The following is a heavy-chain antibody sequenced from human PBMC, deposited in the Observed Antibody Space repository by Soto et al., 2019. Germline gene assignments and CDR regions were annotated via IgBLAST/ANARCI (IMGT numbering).Heavy chain of an antibody. V-gene: IGHV3-23*01. CDR1: GFTFSSYA. D-gene: IGHD1-26*01. CDR2: ISDSGTGT. J-gene: IGHJ4*02. Sequence: GGSLRLSCAASGFTFSSYAMTWVRQAPGKGLEWVSVISDSGTGTYYADSVKGRFTISRDNSKNTLYLQMNSLRADDTAVYYCAKANLNGKGANDYWGQGALVTVSS. CDR3: AKANLNGKGANDY.